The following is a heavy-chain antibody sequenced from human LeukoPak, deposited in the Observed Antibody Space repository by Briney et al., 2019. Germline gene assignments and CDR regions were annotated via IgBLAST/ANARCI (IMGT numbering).Heavy chain of an antibody. CDR2: INTDGSDT. D-gene: IGHD2-2*01. CDR1: GFTFSSYW. CDR3: ATSRSFDY. Sequence: GGSLRLSCAASGFTFSSYWMYWVRQAPGKGLVWVSRINTDGSDTSYADSVKGRFTISRDNAKNTLYLQMNSLRVEDTAVYYCATSRSFDYWGQGTLVTVSS. J-gene: IGHJ4*02. V-gene: IGHV3-74*01.